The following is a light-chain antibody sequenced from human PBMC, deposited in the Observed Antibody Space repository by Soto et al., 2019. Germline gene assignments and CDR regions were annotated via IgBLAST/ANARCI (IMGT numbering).Light chain of an antibody. J-gene: IGKJ1*01. Sequence: IVLTQTPLSSAVTLGQPASFSCGSSESLVHSDGKTYLGWLHLRPGQPPRLLIYQISRRPPGVPDRFSGSGAGTNFTLKISXVEPEDVGIFYCMQASQLRTFGQGTKVDIK. CDR3: MQASQLRT. CDR1: ESLVHSDGKTY. V-gene: IGKV2-24*01. CDR2: QIS.